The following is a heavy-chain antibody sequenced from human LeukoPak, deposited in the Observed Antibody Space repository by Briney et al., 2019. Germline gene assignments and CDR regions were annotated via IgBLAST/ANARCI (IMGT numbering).Heavy chain of an antibody. J-gene: IGHJ4*02. CDR2: IYYSGST. V-gene: IGHV4-61*08. CDR1: GGSISSGDYY. CDR3: ARGGMATIWDY. Sequence: SETLSLTCTVSGGSISSGDYYWSWIRQPPGKGLEWIGYIYYSGSTNYNPSLKSRVTISVDTSKNQFSLKLSSVTAADTAVYYCARGGMATIWDYWGQGTLVTVSS. D-gene: IGHD5-24*01.